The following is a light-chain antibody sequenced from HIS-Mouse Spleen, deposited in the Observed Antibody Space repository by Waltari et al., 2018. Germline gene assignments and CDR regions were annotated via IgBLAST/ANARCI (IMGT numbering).Light chain of an antibody. Sequence: DIQMTQSPSTLSASVGDRVTITCRASQSISSGLAGYQQKPGKAPKLLIYKASSLESGVPARFSGSGSGTEFTLTISSLQPDDFATYYCQQYNSYSPYTFGQGTKLEIK. CDR3: QQYNSYSPYT. CDR1: QSISSG. CDR2: KAS. V-gene: IGKV1-5*03. J-gene: IGKJ2*01.